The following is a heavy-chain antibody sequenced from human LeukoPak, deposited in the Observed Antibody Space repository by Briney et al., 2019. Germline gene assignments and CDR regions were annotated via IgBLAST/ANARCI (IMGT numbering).Heavy chain of an antibody. CDR1: GYTFTGYY. CDR3: SMYGSGTSFVDY. CDR2: INPNSGDT. V-gene: IGHV1-2*02. J-gene: IGHJ4*02. D-gene: IGHD3-10*01. Sequence: ASVKVSCKASGYTFTGYYMHWVRQAPGQGLEWTGWINPNSGDTNYAQKFQGRITITRDTSISTAYMQMNNLSSADTAVYFCSMYGSGTSFVDYWGQGTLVTVSS.